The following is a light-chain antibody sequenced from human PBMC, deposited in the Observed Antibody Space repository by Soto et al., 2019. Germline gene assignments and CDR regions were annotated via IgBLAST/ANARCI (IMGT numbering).Light chain of an antibody. Sequence: DIQMTQSPPTLPSSVGHTVTITSLSSQSISSWLAWYQKTPGKAPKILXXKASCLESGVPSRFSGSGYGTEFTLTISSLQPDDFGTYYCQKYNSYSLTFGGGTKVDVK. V-gene: IGKV1-5*03. CDR1: QSISSW. CDR3: QKYNSYSLT. J-gene: IGKJ4*01. CDR2: KAS.